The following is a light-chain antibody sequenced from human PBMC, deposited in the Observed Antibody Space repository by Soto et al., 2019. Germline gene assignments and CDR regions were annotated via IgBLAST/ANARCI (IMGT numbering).Light chain of an antibody. CDR2: DVS. CDR3: SSYTSSSIPYV. V-gene: IGLV2-14*01. CDR1: GSDVGSYNY. J-gene: IGLJ1*01. Sequence: QSALTQPASVSGSPGQSITISCTGTGSDVGSYNYVSWYQQYPGKAPKLMIYDVSNRPSGVSNRFSGSKSGNTASLTISGLQAEDEADYYCSSYTSSSIPYVFGTGTKLTVL.